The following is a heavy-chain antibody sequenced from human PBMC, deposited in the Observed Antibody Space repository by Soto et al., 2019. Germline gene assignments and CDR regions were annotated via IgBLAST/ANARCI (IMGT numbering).Heavy chain of an antibody. V-gene: IGHV4-30-4*01. D-gene: IGHD5-18*01. CDR3: ARASPVVTDV. CDR1: GGSISSGAYY. J-gene: IGHJ6*02. Sequence: QVQLQESGPGLVKPSQTLSITCTFSGGSISSGAYYWSWIRQPPGMGLEWIGYIEYSGSTYYNPSLKSRVTISVDPSKTQFSLKLSSGPAADTAVYYCARASPVVTDVWGQGTTVIVTS. CDR2: IEYSGST.